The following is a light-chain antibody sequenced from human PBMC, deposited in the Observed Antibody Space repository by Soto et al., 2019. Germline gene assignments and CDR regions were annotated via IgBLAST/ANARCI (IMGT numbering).Light chain of an antibody. J-gene: IGKJ1*01. CDR3: QQYNSFPRT. V-gene: IGKV1-17*01. CDR1: QDIRNH. Sequence: DIQMTQSPSSLSASVGDRVTITCRASQDIRNHLGWYQKKSGKAPKRLIYDASNLQSGVPSRFSGSGSGTEFTLTXSSLQXEDFATYYCQQYNSFPRTFGQGTKVEVK. CDR2: DAS.